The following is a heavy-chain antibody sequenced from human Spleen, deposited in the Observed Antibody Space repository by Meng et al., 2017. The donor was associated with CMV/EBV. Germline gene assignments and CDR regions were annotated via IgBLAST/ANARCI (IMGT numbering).Heavy chain of an antibody. D-gene: IGHD3-3*01. CDR1: GFTVSNFH. V-gene: IGHV3-53*01. CDR2: IYNGGDT. J-gene: IGHJ4*02. Sequence: GESLKISCAASGFTVSNFHMSWVRQAPGKGLEWVSAIYNGGDTYHTDAVKGRFTITRDNSRNTLYLEMNSLRAEDTAVYYCGKAEGADFWSGPAASYYFDYWGQGTLVTVSS. CDR3: GKAEGADFWSGPAASYYFDY.